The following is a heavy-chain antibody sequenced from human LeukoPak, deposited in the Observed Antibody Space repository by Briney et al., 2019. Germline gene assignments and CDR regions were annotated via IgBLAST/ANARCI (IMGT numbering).Heavy chain of an antibody. J-gene: IGHJ6*02. V-gene: IGHV3-30*03. D-gene: IGHD3-16*02. Sequence: GGSLRLSCAASGFTFSHFGPHWVRQAPGKGLEWVAFISYDGNNKYYVDSVKGRFTISRDNSKNTVHLQMNSLRAEDTAMYYCARDRRRYGMDVWGQGTTVTVSS. CDR3: ARDRRRYGMDV. CDR1: GFTFSHFG. CDR2: ISYDGNNK.